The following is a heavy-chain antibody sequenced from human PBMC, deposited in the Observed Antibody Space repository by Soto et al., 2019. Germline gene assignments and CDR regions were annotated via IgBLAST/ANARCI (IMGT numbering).Heavy chain of an antibody. CDR1: GFTFSTYA. CDR3: ARVVRWHFDS. Sequence: EVQLLESGGGLVQPGGSLRLSCAAAGFTFSTYAMSWVRQASGKGLEWVSAISGSGNKTFYADSVKGRFTISRDKSRNTLHVHMTSLRGADTAVYYCARVVRWHFDSWGQGTLVTVSS. CDR2: ISGSGNKT. J-gene: IGHJ4*02. V-gene: IGHV3-23*01. D-gene: IGHD2-15*01.